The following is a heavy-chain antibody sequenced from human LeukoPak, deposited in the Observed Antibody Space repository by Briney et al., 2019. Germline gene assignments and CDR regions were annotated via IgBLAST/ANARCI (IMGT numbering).Heavy chain of an antibody. CDR3: ARDSIAAAGTSPEH. CDR2: INPNSGGT. V-gene: IGHV1-2*02. Sequence: ASVKVSCKASVYTFTGYYMHWVRQAPGQGLEWMGWINPNSGGTNYAQKFQGRVTMTRDTSISTAYMELSRLRSDDTAVYYCARDSIAAAGTSPEHWGQGTLVTVSS. J-gene: IGHJ4*02. CDR1: VYTFTGYY. D-gene: IGHD6-13*01.